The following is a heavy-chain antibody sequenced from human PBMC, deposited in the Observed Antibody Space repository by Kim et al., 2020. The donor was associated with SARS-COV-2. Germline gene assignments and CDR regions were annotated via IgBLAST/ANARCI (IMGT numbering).Heavy chain of an antibody. CDR3: ASSSGPLYYFDY. CDR1: SGSMSSYY. D-gene: IGHD3-22*01. J-gene: IGHJ4*01. CDR2: SYYNGKT. V-gene: IGHV4-59*01. Sequence: SETLSLTCTVSSGSMSSYYWTWIRQPPGKGLEWIGYSYYNGKTNYNPSLKSRVTISVDTSKNQFSLKLSSVTAADTAVYFCASSSGPLYYFDYWGHG.